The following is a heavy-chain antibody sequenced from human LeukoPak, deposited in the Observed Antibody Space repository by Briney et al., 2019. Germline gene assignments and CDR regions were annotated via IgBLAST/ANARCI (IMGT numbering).Heavy chain of an antibody. Sequence: SETLSLTCAVYGGSFSGFYWSWIRQPPGKGLEWIGEINHRGSTNYNPSLKSRVTISIDTSKNQFSLKLSSVTAADTAVYYCARLGGSYYADFDYWGQGTLVTVSS. D-gene: IGHD1-26*01. CDR1: GGSFSGFY. CDR3: ARLGGSYYADFDY. CDR2: INHRGST. J-gene: IGHJ4*02. V-gene: IGHV4-34*01.